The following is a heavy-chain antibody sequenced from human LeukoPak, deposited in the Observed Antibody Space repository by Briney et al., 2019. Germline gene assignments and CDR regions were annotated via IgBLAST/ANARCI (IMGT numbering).Heavy chain of an antibody. CDR2: IYYGRTT. V-gene: IGHV4-59*08. J-gene: IGHJ4*02. CDR1: GGSISSSY. CDR3: ARRGFCSGGTCLTFDL. D-gene: IGHD2-15*01. Sequence: PSETLSLTCTVSGGSISSSYWSWIRQPPGKGLEWIGYIYYGRTTNYNPSLKSRLTISVDTSKNQFSLKLSSVTAADTAVYYCARRGFCSGGTCLTFDLWGQGTLVTVSS.